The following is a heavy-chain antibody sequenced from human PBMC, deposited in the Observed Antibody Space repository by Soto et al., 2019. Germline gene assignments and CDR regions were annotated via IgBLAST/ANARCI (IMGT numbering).Heavy chain of an antibody. J-gene: IGHJ6*03. D-gene: IGHD2-21*02. Sequence: GGSLRLSCAASGFTVSSNYMSWVRQAPGKGLEWVSVIYSGGSTYYADSVKGRFTISRDNSKNTLYLQMNSLRAEDTAVYYCARGPPTDSENYYYYYMDVWGKGTTVTVSS. V-gene: IGHV3-66*01. CDR1: GFTVSSNY. CDR3: ARGPPTDSENYYYYYMDV. CDR2: IYSGGST.